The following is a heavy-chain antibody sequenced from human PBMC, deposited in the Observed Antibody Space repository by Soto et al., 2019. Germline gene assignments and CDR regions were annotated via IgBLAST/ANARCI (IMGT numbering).Heavy chain of an antibody. CDR1: GGSISSSSYY. J-gene: IGHJ5*02. CDR3: ARFPFGVVPVWFDP. Sequence: LSLTCTVSGGSISSSSYYWGWIRQPPGKGLEWIGSIYYSGSTYYNPSLKSRVTISVDTFKNQFSLKLSSVTAADTAVYYCARFPFGVVPVWFDPWGQGTMVTVSS. CDR2: IYYSGST. V-gene: IGHV4-39*01. D-gene: IGHD3-3*01.